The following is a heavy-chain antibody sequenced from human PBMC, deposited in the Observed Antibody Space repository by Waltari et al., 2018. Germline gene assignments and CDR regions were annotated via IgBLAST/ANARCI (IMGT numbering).Heavy chain of an antibody. V-gene: IGHV4-39*01. CDR1: GGSISRNSYY. D-gene: IGHD6-19*01. CDR3: ATSPGPGYSSGFVYFDY. J-gene: IGHJ4*02. CDR2: MYYSGIT. Sequence: QVQLQESGPGLVKTSETLSLTCTVSGGSISRNSYYWGGLRQPPGKGLEWIGSMYYSGITYYNPSLKSRLTISVDTSKNQFSLKLSSVTAADTAVYFCATSPGPGYSSGFVYFDYLGQGTLATVSS.